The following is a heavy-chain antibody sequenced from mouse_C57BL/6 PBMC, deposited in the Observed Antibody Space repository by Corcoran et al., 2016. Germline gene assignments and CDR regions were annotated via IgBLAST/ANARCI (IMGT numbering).Heavy chain of an antibody. CDR2: ISYDGSN. CDR3: AREGGSSGPFAY. V-gene: IGHV3-6*01. J-gene: IGHJ3*01. D-gene: IGHD3-2*02. CDR1: GYSITSGYY. Sequence: DVQLQESGPGLVKPSQSLSLTCSVTGYSITSGYYWNWIRQFPGNKLEWMGYISYDGSNNSNPSLKNRISITRETSKNQFFLKLNSVTTEDTATYYCAREGGSSGPFAYWGQGTLGTVS.